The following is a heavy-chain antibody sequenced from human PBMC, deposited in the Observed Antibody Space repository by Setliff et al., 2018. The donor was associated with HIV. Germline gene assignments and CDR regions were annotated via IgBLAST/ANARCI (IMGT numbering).Heavy chain of an antibody. CDR3: ARDREYMDV. V-gene: IGHV1-18*01. CDR2: ISAYNGNT. Sequence: ASVKVSCKASGYTFSSFGISWVRQAPGQGLEWMGWISAYNGNTKSAQNLQGRVTMTTDTSTSTAHMESRSLRSDDTAVYYCARDREYMDVWGKGTTVTVSS. CDR1: GYTFSSFG. J-gene: IGHJ6*03.